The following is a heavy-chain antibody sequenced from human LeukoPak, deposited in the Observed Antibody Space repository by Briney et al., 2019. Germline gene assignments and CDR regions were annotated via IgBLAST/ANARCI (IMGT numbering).Heavy chain of an antibody. CDR2: IWYDRSNK. CDR1: GFTFSTYV. D-gene: IGHD1-1*01. Sequence: GGSLRLSRAASGFTFSTYVMNWVRQAPSNGLEWKAVIWYDRSNKCYADAVKGRFTISRDKSKNTLYLQRNSLRAEDTAVYYCAKDRALQLPDYWGQGTLVTVSS. V-gene: IGHV3-33*03. CDR3: AKDRALQLPDY. J-gene: IGHJ4*02.